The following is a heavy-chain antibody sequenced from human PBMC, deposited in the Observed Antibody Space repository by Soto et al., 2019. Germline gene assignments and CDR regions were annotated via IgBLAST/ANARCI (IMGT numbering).Heavy chain of an antibody. CDR3: ARDCSGGSCYFSPLSGYYYYGMDV. D-gene: IGHD2-15*01. CDR2: IIPIFGTA. Sequence: VKVSCKASGGTFSSYAISWVRQAPGQGLEWMGGIIPIFGTANYAQKFQGRVTITADESTSTAYMELSSLRSEDTAVYYCARDCSGGSCYFSPLSGYYYYGMDVWGQGTTVTVSS. V-gene: IGHV1-69*01. CDR1: GGTFSSYA. J-gene: IGHJ6*02.